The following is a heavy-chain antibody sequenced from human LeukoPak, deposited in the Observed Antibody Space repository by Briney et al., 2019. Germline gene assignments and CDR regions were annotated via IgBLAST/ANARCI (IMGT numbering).Heavy chain of an antibody. J-gene: IGHJ6*03. Sequence: GGSLRLSCAASGFTFSSTWMHWVRQAPGKGLEWVASISSSSTYIYYGGSVKGRFTISRDNAKNTLYLQMNSLRAEDTAVYYCARAGYSNYWYYYYYMDVWGKGTTVTVSS. CDR2: ISSSSTYI. CDR1: GFTFSSTW. D-gene: IGHD4-11*01. CDR3: ARAGYSNYWYYYYYMDV. V-gene: IGHV3-21*01.